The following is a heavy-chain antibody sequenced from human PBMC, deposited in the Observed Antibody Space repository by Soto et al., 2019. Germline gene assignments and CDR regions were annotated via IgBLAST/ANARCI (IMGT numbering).Heavy chain of an antibody. V-gene: IGHV3-53*01. D-gene: IGHD3-22*01. J-gene: IGHJ6*02. Sequence: GGSLRLSCAASGFTFSSYIMHWVRQAPGKGLEWVSVIYSGGSTYYADSVKGRFTISRDNSKNTLYLQMNSLRAEDTAVYYCARDFNYYDSSGYAPLVYYGMDVWGQGTTVTVSS. CDR2: IYSGGST. CDR1: GFTFSSYI. CDR3: ARDFNYYDSSGYAPLVYYGMDV.